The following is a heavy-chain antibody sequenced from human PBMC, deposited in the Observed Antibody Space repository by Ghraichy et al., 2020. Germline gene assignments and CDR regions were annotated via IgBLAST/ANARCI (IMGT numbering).Heavy chain of an antibody. J-gene: IGHJ4*02. V-gene: IGHV3-23*01. CDR2: ISGSGVNV. Sequence: GGSRRLSCVGSGFTFSDSAMSWFRQAPGKGLEWVSAISGSGVNVHYVDSVKGRFTISRDNSKNVVHLQMNRLRTEDTAVYYCAQDPWFYFDSSGSGFAHWGQGTQITVSS. D-gene: IGHD3-22*01. CDR3: AQDPWFYFDSSGSGFAH. CDR1: GFTFSDSA.